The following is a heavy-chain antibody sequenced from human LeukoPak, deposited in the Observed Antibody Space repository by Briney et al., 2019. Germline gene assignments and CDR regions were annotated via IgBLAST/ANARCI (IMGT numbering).Heavy chain of an antibody. CDR1: GGSISSSNW. CDR3: ARGSLVLDYYYGMDV. V-gene: IGHV4-4*02. D-gene: IGHD3-16*02. Sequence: SETLSPTCAVSGGSISSSNWWSWVRQPPGKGLEWIGEIYHSGSTNYNPSLKSRVTISVDKSKNQFSLKLSSVTAADTAVYYCARGSLVLDYYYGMDVWGKGTTVTVSS. CDR2: IYHSGST. J-gene: IGHJ6*04.